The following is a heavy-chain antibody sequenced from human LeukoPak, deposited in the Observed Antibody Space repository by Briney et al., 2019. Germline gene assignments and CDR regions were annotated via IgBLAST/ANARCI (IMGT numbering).Heavy chain of an antibody. D-gene: IGHD3-22*01. Sequence: ASVKVSCKASGYTFTSYDISWVRQAPGQGLEWMGWISAYNGNTNYAQKFQGRVTMTRDTSISTAYMELSRLRSDDTAVYYCASNLFYDSSGKVNYWGQGTLVTVSS. CDR2: ISAYNGNT. CDR1: GYTFTSYD. V-gene: IGHV1-18*01. J-gene: IGHJ4*02. CDR3: ASNLFYDSSGKVNY.